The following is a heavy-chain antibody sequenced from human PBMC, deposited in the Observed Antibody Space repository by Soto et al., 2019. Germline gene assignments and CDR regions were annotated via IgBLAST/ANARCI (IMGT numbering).Heavy chain of an antibody. V-gene: IGHV4-31*03. CDR2: IYYSGST. CDR3: ARVKKLVGYGSGGSCYFDY. D-gene: IGHD2-15*01. Sequence: QVQLQESGPGLVKPSQTLSLTCTVSGGSISSGGYYWSWIRQHPGKGLELIGYIYYSGSTYYNPSLKSRVTISVDTYKNQFSLQLSSVTAADTAGYYCARVKKLVGYGSGGSCYFDYWGQGTLVTVSS. J-gene: IGHJ4*02. CDR1: GGSISSGGYY.